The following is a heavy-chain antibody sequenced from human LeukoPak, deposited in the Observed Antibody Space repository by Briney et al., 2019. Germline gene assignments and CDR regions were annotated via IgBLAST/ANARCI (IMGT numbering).Heavy chain of an antibody. D-gene: IGHD2-21*01. J-gene: IGHJ4*02. CDR1: GGSISTYF. V-gene: IGHV4-59*08. CDR2: IYYSGST. CDR3: ARHLNNCGDDCYIFDY. Sequence: SSEALSLTCTVSGGSISTYFWSWIRQPPGKGLEWMGYIYYSGSTNYNPSLKSRVTISVDTSKNQFSLRVSSVTAADTAVYYCARHLNNCGDDCYIFDYWGQGTLVTVSS.